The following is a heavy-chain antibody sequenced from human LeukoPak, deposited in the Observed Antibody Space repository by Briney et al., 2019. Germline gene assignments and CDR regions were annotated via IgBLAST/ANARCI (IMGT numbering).Heavy chain of an antibody. CDR1: GSTFSSYA. V-gene: IGHV3-23*01. D-gene: IGHD2-2*01. J-gene: IGHJ4*02. Sequence: PGGSLRLSCVISGSTFSSYAMSWVRQAPGKGLEWVSGISAGGGSTYHADSVKGRFTISRDNSKSTLYLQMNSLRAEDTAVYYCAKDGRSSTPGYWGQGTLVTVSS. CDR2: ISAGGGST. CDR3: AKDGRSSTPGY.